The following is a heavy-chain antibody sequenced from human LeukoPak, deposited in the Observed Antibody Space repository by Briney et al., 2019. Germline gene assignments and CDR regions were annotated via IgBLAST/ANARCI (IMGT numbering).Heavy chain of an antibody. CDR3: AKESGSHSGWPGGSDY. Sequence: PSETLSLTCTVSGGSLTSYYWSWIRQPPGKGLEWIGYIYYSGSTNYNPSLKSRVTISVDTSKSQFSLKLSSVTAADTAVYYCAKESGSHSGWPGGSDYWGQGTLVTVSS. V-gene: IGHV4-59*12. D-gene: IGHD6-19*01. CDR2: IYYSGST. CDR1: GGSLTSYY. J-gene: IGHJ4*02.